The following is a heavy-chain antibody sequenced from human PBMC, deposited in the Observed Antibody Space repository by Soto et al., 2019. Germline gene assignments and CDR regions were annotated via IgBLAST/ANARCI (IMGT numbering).Heavy chain of an antibody. D-gene: IGHD6-13*01. CDR2: ISAYNGNT. J-gene: IGHJ6*02. CDR1: GYTITSYC. Sequence: VEVSWKACGYTITSYCISWVRQATGQGLEWMGWISAYNGNTNYAQKLQGRVTMTTGTSTSTAYMELRSLRSDDTAVYYCARESNIAAAGIYYYYGMDVWGQGTTVTVSS. V-gene: IGHV1-18*01. CDR3: ARESNIAAAGIYYYYGMDV.